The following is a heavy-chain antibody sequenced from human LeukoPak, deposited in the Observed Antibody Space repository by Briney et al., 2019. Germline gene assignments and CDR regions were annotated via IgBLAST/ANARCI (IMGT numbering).Heavy chain of an antibody. J-gene: IGHJ6*02. D-gene: IGHD3-3*01. CDR3: ARAEGLRVLEWNNAYSYKPMDV. Sequence: GGSLRLSCVASGFTFSNFGLHWVRQVPGKGLEWVAAIWLDGRQQSYADSVRGRFTISRDNSKSTLWLQMNSLRAEDTGVYYCARAEGLRVLEWNNAYSYKPMDVWGQGTMVTVSS. CDR1: GFTFSNFG. V-gene: IGHV3-33*01. CDR2: IWLDGRQQ.